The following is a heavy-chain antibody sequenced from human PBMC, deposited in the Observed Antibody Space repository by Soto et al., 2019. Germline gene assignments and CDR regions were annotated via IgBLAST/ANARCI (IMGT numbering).Heavy chain of an antibody. Sequence: QVQLVQSGAEVKKPGSSVKVSCKASGGTFSNYSINWVRQAPGQGLQWMGGIIPIFGTPDYAQTFQGRVTITADESTTTAYMALSSLRSEDTAEYYCARAMTVADPRDGYSYCALDVWGQGTTVTVSS. CDR1: GGTFSNYS. D-gene: IGHD6-19*01. J-gene: IGHJ6*02. CDR2: IIPIFGTP. CDR3: ARAMTVADPRDGYSYCALDV. V-gene: IGHV1-69*01.